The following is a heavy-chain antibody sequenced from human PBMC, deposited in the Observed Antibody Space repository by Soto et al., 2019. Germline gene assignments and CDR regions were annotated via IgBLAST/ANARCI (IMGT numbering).Heavy chain of an antibody. CDR2: INPSGGST. CDR1: GYTFTIYY. V-gene: IGHV1-46*01. CDR3: ARSRDRFDY. Sequence: AASVKGSCKASGYTFTIYYMHWVRQAPGQGLEWMGIINPSGGSTSYAQMFQGRVTMTRDTSTSTVYMELSSLRSEDTAIYYCARSRDRFDYWGQGTLVTVSS. J-gene: IGHJ4*02.